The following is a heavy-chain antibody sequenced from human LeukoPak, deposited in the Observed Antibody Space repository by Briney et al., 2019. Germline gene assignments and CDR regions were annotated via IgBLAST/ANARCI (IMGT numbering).Heavy chain of an antibody. CDR3: ARYRHYDDSSGYYWEHNWFDP. D-gene: IGHD3-22*01. V-gene: IGHV1-18*01. J-gene: IGHJ5*02. Sequence: ASVKVSCKTSGYSENFYGITWVRQVAGQGLEWMGWISAQHGQTEYAPNSQDRVTMTTDTSTSTAYMELRSLRSDDTAVYYCARYRHYDDSSGYYWEHNWFDPWGQGTLVTVSS. CDR1: GYSENFYG. CDR2: ISAQHGQT.